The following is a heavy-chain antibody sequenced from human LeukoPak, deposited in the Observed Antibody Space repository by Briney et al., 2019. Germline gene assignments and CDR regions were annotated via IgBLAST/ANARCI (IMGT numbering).Heavy chain of an antibody. J-gene: IGHJ6*03. CDR3: ARDPVVDYYYYYMDV. V-gene: IGHV4-39*02. CDR2: IYYSGST. Sequence: PSETLSLTCTVSGGSISSSSYYWGWIRQPPGKGLEWIGSIYYSGSTYYNPSLKSRVTISVDTSKNQFSLKLSSVTAADTAVYYCARDPVVDYYYYYMDVWGKGTTVTVSS. CDR1: GGSISSSSYY. D-gene: IGHD2-15*01.